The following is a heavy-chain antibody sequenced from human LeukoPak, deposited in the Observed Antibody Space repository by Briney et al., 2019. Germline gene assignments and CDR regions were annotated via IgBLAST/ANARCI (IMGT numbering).Heavy chain of an antibody. CDR3: ARGRYSYGWNDS. J-gene: IGHJ5*01. Sequence: SETLSLTCTVSGGSLGTSAYCWNWIRQHPGKGLEWIGFISDSGSTLYNPSLKSRVTISSDTSKNQFSLKLTSVTAADMAVYYCARGRYSYGWNDSWGQGTLVTVSS. V-gene: IGHV4-31*03. CDR1: GGSLGTSAYC. D-gene: IGHD3-16*02. CDR2: ISDSGST.